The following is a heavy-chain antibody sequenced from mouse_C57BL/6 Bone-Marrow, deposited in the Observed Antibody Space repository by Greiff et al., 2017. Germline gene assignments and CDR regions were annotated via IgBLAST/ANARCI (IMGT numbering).Heavy chain of an antibody. D-gene: IGHD1-1*01. CDR3: ARGYGNFDY. V-gene: IGHV3-6*01. CDR1: GYSITSGYY. Sequence: EVKLQESGPGLVKPSQSLSLTCSVTGYSITSGYYWNWIRQFPGNKLEWMGYISYDGSNNYNPSLKNRISITRDTSKNQFFLKLNSVTTEDTATYYCARGYGNFDYWGQGTTLTVSS. CDR2: ISYDGSN. J-gene: IGHJ2*01.